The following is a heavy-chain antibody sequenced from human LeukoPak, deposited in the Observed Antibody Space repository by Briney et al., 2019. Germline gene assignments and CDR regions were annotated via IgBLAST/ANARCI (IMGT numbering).Heavy chain of an antibody. D-gene: IGHD6-13*01. CDR1: GGSISSYF. Sequence: PSETLSLTCTVSGGSISSYFWNWIRQSPGKGLEWVGYVYYRGSTNYNPSLKSRVTISVDTSKDQFSLKLTSVTAADTAVYYCARTGSSWPLYYYYYMDVWGKGTTVTVSS. J-gene: IGHJ6*03. V-gene: IGHV4-59*01. CDR2: VYYRGST. CDR3: ARTGSSWPLYYYYYMDV.